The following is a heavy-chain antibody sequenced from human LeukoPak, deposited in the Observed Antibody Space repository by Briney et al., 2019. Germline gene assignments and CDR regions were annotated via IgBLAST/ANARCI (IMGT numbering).Heavy chain of an antibody. D-gene: IGHD2-15*01. CDR2: IDWDDDK. CDR1: GFSLSTSGMC. CDR3: ARARAGYGRGGYYYYMDV. J-gene: IGHJ6*03. Sequence: SGPTLVKPTQTLTLTCTFSGFSLSTSGMCVSWIRQPPGKALEWLARIDWDDDKCYSTSLKTRLTISKDTSKNQVVLTMTNMDPVGTATYYCARARAGYGRGGYYYYMDVWGKGTTVTVSS. V-gene: IGHV2-70*11.